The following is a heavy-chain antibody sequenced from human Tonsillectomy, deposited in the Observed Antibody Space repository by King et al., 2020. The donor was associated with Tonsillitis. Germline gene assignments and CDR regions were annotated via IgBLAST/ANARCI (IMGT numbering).Heavy chain of an antibody. CDR3: ARDLYYYDSNGRDHDAFDI. CDR1: GGSISSGGYS. D-gene: IGHD3-22*01. V-gene: IGHV4-30-4*07. Sequence: VQLQESGPGLVKPSQTLSLTCAVSGGSISSGGYSWSWIRQPPGKGLEWIGYIYYSGSTYYNPSLKSRVTISVDTSKNQFSLKLSSVTAADTAVYYCARDLYYYDSNGRDHDAFDILGQGKMVTVSS. CDR2: IYYSGST. J-gene: IGHJ3*02.